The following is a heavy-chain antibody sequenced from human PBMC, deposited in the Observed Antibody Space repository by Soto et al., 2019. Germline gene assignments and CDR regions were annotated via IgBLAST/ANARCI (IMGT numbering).Heavy chain of an antibody. D-gene: IGHD6-13*01. CDR1: GFTFGSYW. V-gene: IGHV3-7*05. Sequence: EVQLVESGGTLVQPGGSLRLSCEGSGFTFGSYWMTWVRQAPGKGLEWVANIKRDGSNKSYLDSVRGRFTISRDNAKNSLYLQMSSLRAEDTALYYCARDVSPGSSSLYLDAFDTWGQGTMVTVSS. CDR2: IKRDGSNK. CDR3: ARDVSPGSSSLYLDAFDT. J-gene: IGHJ3*02.